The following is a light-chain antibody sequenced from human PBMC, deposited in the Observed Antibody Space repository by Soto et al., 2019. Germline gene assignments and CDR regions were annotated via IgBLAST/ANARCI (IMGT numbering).Light chain of an antibody. V-gene: IGLV2-14*01. Sequence: QSVLTQPASVSGSPGQSITISCTGTSSDVGGYRYVSWYQQHPGKAPKLMIYDVRNRPSGVSNRFSGSKSGNTASLTISGLQAEDEADYYCSSYTSSSTLGVFGTGTQLTVL. CDR2: DVR. CDR1: SSDVGGYRY. J-gene: IGLJ6*01. CDR3: SSYTSSSTLGV.